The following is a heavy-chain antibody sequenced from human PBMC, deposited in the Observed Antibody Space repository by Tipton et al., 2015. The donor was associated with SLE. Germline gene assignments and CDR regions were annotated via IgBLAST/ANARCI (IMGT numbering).Heavy chain of an antibody. D-gene: IGHD1-1*01. V-gene: IGHV4-34*01. J-gene: IGHJ3*02. CDR1: GGSFSGYY. CDR3: AGKRPRSRAFDI. CDR2: INHSGST. Sequence: LRLSCAVYGGSFSGYYWSWIRQPPGKGLEWIGEINHSGSTNYNPSLKSRVTISVDTSKNQFSLKLSSVTAADTAVYYCAGKRPRSRAFDIWGQGTMVTVSS.